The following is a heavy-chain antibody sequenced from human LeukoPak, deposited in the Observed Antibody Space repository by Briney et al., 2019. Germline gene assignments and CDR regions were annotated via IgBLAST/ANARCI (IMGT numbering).Heavy chain of an antibody. V-gene: IGHV1-18*01. D-gene: IGHD3-16*02. CDR2: ISVYTGNP. CDR3: ARDQSDSVWGSHRPYFDF. Sequence: ASVKVSCKASGYTFSSSAISWVRQAPGQGLEWMGWISVYTGNPEYAQKFQGRVIMTTDTSTSTAYMELRSLRFDDTAVYYCARDQSDSVWGSHRPYFDFWGQGTLVTVSS. CDR1: GYTFSSSA. J-gene: IGHJ4*02.